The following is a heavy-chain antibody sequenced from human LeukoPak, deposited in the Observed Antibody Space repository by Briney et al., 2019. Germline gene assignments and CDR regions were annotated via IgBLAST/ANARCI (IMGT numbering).Heavy chain of an antibody. V-gene: IGHV3-9*01. Sequence: GRSLRLSCAASGFTFEDYAMHWVRQAPGRGLEWVSGISWDSRSKTYADSVKGRFTISRDSAKNSLYPQMNSLRGEDTALYYCAKEPSGNYYMDVWGKGTTVTVSS. CDR2: ISWDSRSK. J-gene: IGHJ6*03. CDR3: AKEPSGNYYMDV. CDR1: GFTFEDYA.